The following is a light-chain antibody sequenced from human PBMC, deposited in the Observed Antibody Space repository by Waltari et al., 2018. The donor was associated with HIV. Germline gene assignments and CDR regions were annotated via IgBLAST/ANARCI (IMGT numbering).Light chain of an antibody. Sequence: DIQMTQSPSTLSASVGDRVTITCRATQSVSNWLAWYQQKPGRAPKLLIYKASTLQRGIPSRFSGNGSGTEFTLTISSLQPDDFASYYCQQCNNYPWTFGQGTKVDIK. CDR1: QSVSNW. J-gene: IGKJ1*01. CDR2: KAS. CDR3: QQCNNYPWT. V-gene: IGKV1-5*03.